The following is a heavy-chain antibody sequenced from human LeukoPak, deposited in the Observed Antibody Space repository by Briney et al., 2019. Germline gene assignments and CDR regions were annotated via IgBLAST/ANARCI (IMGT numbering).Heavy chain of an antibody. J-gene: IGHJ4*02. CDR2: IKQDGREK. V-gene: IGHV3-7*01. Sequence: GGSLRLSCAASGFTFSRYWMSWVRQAPGKGLEWVANIKQDGREKYYVDSVKGRFTISRDNAKNSLYLQMNSLGAEDTAVYYCARGWGEKGYCRGGTCNNPQFDYWGQGILVTVSS. CDR1: GFTFSRYW. D-gene: IGHD2-15*01. CDR3: ARGWGEKGYCRGGTCNNPQFDY.